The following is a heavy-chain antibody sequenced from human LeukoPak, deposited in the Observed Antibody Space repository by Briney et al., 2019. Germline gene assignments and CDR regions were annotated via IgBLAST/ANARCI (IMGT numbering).Heavy chain of an antibody. V-gene: IGHV1-69*05. CDR1: GGTFSSYA. D-gene: IGHD1-26*01. CDR3: ARGRWEPHWDAFDI. Sequence: GASVKVSCKASGGTFSSYAISWVRQAPGQGLEWMGRIIPIFGTANYAQKFQGRVTITTDESTSTAYMELSSLRSEDTAVYYCARGRWEPHWDAFDIWGQGTMVTVSS. J-gene: IGHJ3*02. CDR2: IIPIFGTA.